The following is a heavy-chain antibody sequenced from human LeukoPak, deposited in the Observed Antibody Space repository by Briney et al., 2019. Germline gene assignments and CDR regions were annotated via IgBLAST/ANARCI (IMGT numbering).Heavy chain of an antibody. Sequence: SGGSLRLSCAASGFTFSSYGMHWVRQAPGKGLEWVAVIWYGGSNKFYADSVKGRFTISRDNSKNTLYLQMNSLRAEDTAVYYCARDRAAADLGYWGQGTLVTVSS. J-gene: IGHJ4*02. CDR3: ARDRAAADLGY. CDR2: IWYGGSNK. V-gene: IGHV3-33*01. CDR1: GFTFSSYG. D-gene: IGHD6-13*01.